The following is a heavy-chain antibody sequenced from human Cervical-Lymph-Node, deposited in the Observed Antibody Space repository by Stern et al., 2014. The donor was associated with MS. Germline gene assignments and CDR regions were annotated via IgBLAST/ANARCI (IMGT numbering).Heavy chain of an antibody. CDR3: AADNGLLGVPILNF. CDR2: VFVAGGRT. D-gene: IGHD3-3*01. V-gene: IGHV1-58*01. J-gene: IGHJ4*02. CDR1: GFTLSTSA. Sequence: QMQLVQSGPEVKKPGTSVKVSCQGSGFTLSTSAVQWVRQARGQPLEWIGWVFVAGGRTDFAQKFTGRVTFTHDISTNTIYMEVTSLTSEDTAIYYCAADNGLLGVPILNFWGQGTLVTVSS.